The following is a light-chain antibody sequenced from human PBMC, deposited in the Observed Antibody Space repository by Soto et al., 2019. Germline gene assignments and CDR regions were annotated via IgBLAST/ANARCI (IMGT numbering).Light chain of an antibody. V-gene: IGKV3D-20*01. CDR1: QSVPRDY. J-gene: IGKJ5*01. Sequence: ENVLTQPPATLSLSPGEKATLSCGASQSVPRDYLAWYQQKPGLAPRLLIYDASTRAIGIPDRFSGSGSGTDFALTVSRLEPEDFAVYYCQQYDTSPTTFGQGTRLEIK. CDR2: DAS. CDR3: QQYDTSPTT.